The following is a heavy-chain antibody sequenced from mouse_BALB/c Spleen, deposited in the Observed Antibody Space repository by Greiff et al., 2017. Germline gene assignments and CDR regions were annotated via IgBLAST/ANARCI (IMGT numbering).Heavy chain of an antibody. CDR1: GFTFSSFG. Sequence: EVQGVESGGGLVQPGGSRKLSCAASGFTFSSFGMHWVRQAPEKGLEWVAYISSGSSTIYYADTVKGRFTISRDNPKNTLFLQMTSLRSEDTAMYYCARARDYGAVYYAMDYWGQGTSVTVSS. CDR3: ARARDYGAVYYAMDY. J-gene: IGHJ4*01. CDR2: ISSGSSTI. D-gene: IGHD2-4*01. V-gene: IGHV5-17*02.